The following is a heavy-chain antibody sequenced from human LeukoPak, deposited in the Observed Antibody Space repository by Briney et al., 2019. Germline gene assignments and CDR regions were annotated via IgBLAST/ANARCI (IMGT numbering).Heavy chain of an antibody. CDR3: AKDRVPYSSGWYWFDP. Sequence: GGSLRLSCAASGFTFSSYEMSWVRQAPGKGLEWVSAISGSGGSTYYADSVKGRFTISRDNSKNTLYLQMNSLRAEDTAVYYCAKDRVPYSSGWYWFDPWGQGTLVTVSS. J-gene: IGHJ5*02. V-gene: IGHV3-23*01. D-gene: IGHD6-19*01. CDR1: GFTFSSYE. CDR2: ISGSGGST.